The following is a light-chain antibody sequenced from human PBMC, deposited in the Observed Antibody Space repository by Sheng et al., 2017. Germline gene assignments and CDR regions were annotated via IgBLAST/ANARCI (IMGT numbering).Light chain of an antibody. Sequence: EIVLTQSPGTLSLSPGERATLSCRASQSVSSSYLAWYQQKPGQAPRLLIYGASSRATGIPDRFSGSGSGTDFTLTISRLEPEDFATYYCQQSYINTFTFGQGTRLEIK. J-gene: IGKJ5*01. CDR1: QSVSSSY. CDR2: GAS. V-gene: IGKV3-20*01. CDR3: QQSYINTFT.